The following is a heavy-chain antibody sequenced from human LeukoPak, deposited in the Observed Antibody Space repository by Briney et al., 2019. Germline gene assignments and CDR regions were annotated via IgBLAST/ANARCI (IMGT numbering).Heavy chain of an antibody. J-gene: IGHJ5*02. CDR3: ASQVVGAAFDP. CDR1: GFTFSGYW. CDR2: IKSDGSMT. V-gene: IGHV3-74*01. D-gene: IGHD2-15*01. Sequence: GGSLRLSCVASGFTFSGYWMHWVRQPPGKGLVWVSRIKSDGSMTNYADSVKGRFTISRDNAKNTLYLQMNSLRAEDTAVYYCASQVVGAAFDPWGQGTLVTVSS.